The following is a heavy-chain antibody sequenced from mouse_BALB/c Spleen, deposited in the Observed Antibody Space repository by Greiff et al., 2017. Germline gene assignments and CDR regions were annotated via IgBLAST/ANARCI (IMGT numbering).Heavy chain of an antibody. Sequence: EVQLQQSGPELVKPGASVKVSCKASGYAFTSYNMYWVKQSHGKSLEWIGYIDPYNGGTSYNQKFKGKATLTVDKSSSTAYMHLNSLTSEDSAVYYCAFPYYYGSSYVIFDYWGQGTTLTVSS. D-gene: IGHD1-1*01. CDR1: GYAFTSYN. CDR2: IDPYNGGT. J-gene: IGHJ2*01. CDR3: AFPYYYGSSYVIFDY. V-gene: IGHV1S135*01.